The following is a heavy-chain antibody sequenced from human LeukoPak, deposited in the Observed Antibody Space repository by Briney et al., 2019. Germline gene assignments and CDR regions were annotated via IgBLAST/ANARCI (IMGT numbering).Heavy chain of an antibody. D-gene: IGHD2-21*01. V-gene: IGHV3-74*01. CDR3: ARGGFGIVVVSAIDY. CDR1: GFTFRHYW. J-gene: IGHJ4*02. Sequence: GGSLRLSCAASGFTFRHYWMLWVRQAPGKGLVWVSRINSDGSSTTYADSVKGRFTMSRDNAKNTLYLQMNSLRAEDTAVYYCARGGFGIVVVSAIDYWGQGTLVTVSS. CDR2: INSDGSST.